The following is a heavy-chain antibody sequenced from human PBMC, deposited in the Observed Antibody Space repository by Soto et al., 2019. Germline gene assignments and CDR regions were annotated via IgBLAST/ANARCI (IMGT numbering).Heavy chain of an antibody. J-gene: IGHJ6*02. CDR2: IYYSGST. CDR3: AREFNVDIVDFRDYYGMDV. CDR1: GGSISSSSYY. V-gene: IGHV4-39*02. D-gene: IGHD5-12*01. Sequence: SETLSLTCTVSGGSISSSSYYWGWIRQPPGKGLEWIGSIYYSGSTYYNPSLKGRVTISVDTSKNQFSLKLSSVTAADTAVYYCAREFNVDIVDFRDYYGMDVWGQGTTVTVSS.